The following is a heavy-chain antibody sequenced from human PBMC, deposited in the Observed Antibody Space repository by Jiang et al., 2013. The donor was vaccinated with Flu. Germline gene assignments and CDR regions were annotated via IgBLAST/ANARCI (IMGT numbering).Heavy chain of an antibody. Sequence: VQLVESGGGVVQPGRSLRLSCAASGFTFSSYGMHWVRQAPGKGLEWVAVIWYDGSNKYYADSVKGRFTISRDNSKNTLYLQMNSLRAEDTAVYYCAREGSIAAAGTLEYWGQGTLVTVSS. CDR1: GFTFSSYG. D-gene: IGHD6-13*01. CDR3: AREGSIAAAGTLEY. J-gene: IGHJ4*02. CDR2: IWYDGSNK. V-gene: IGHV3-33*01.